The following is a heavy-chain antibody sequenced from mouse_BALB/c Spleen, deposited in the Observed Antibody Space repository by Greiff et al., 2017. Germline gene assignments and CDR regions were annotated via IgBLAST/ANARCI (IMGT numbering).Heavy chain of an antibody. V-gene: IGHV1-9*01. D-gene: IGHD1-1*01. CDR1: GYTFSSYW. CDR3: AYYGSSSRGFAY. Sequence: QVQLKESGAELMKPGASVKISCKATGYTFSSYWIEWVKQRPGHGLEWIGEILPGSGSTNYNEKFKGKATFTADTSSNTAYMQLSSLTSEDSAVYYCAYYGSSSRGFAYWGQGTLVTVSA. J-gene: IGHJ3*01. CDR2: ILPGSGST.